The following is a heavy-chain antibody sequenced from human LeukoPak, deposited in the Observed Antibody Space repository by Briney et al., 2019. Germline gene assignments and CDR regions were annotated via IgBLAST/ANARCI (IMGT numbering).Heavy chain of an antibody. V-gene: IGHV3-30*18. CDR3: AKVRYSSGWPEFDY. CDR2: ISYDGGDK. CDR1: GFTFSSYG. J-gene: IGHJ4*02. D-gene: IGHD6-19*01. Sequence: GRSLRLSCVASGFTFSSYGMHWVRQAPGKGPEWVALISYDGGDKYCVDSVKGRFTISRDNSKNTLYLQMNSLRAEDTAVYYCAKVRYSSGWPEFDYWGQGTLVTVSS.